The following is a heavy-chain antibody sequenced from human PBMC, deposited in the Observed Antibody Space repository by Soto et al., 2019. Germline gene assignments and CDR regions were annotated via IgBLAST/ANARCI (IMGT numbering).Heavy chain of an antibody. D-gene: IGHD3-10*01. V-gene: IGHV1-69*02. CDR1: GDTFNFYS. CDR3: ASSYGSGYRAFDS. CDR2: INPILSMS. J-gene: IGHJ4*02. Sequence: QVQLVQSGAEVKKPGSSVRVSCKASGDTFNFYSINWVRQAPGLGLEWMGRINPILSMSNYAQRFQGRVTMTADKSTSTAYMELRSLRSEDAAMYYCASSYGSGYRAFDSWGQAALVTVSS.